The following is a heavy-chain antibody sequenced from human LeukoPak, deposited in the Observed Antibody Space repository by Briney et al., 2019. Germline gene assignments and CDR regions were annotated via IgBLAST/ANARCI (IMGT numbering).Heavy chain of an antibody. CDR1: GFTVSTSA. CDR2: IDIGGGTT. Sequence: GGSLRLSCAASGFTVSTSAMSWVRQAPGMGLYLVSAIDIGGGTTYYADSVKGRFTISRDNSKNTLYLQMNSLRAEDTAVYYCAKDVDTVVVPASYFDYWGQGTLVTVSS. CDR3: AKDVDTVVVPASYFDY. D-gene: IGHD2-2*01. V-gene: IGHV3-23*01. J-gene: IGHJ4*02.